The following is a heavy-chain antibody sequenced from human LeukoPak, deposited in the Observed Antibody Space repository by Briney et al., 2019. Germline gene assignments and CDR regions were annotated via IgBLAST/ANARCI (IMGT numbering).Heavy chain of an antibody. Sequence: ASVKVSCKASGYTFTGYYMHWVRQAPGQGLEWMGWINPNSGGTNYAQKFQGRVTMTRDTSISTAYMELSRLRSDDTAVYYCARGGGYSSSWYRPVGYWGQGTLVTVSS. CDR3: ARGGGYSSSWYRPVGY. CDR2: INPNSGGT. CDR1: GYTFTGYY. D-gene: IGHD6-13*01. V-gene: IGHV1-2*02. J-gene: IGHJ4*02.